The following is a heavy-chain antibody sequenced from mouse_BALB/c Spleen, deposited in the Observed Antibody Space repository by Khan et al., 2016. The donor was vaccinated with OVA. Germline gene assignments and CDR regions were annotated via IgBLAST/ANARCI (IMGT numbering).Heavy chain of an antibody. J-gene: IGHJ2*01. V-gene: IGHV1-77*01. CDR2: ISPGSGDT. CDR3: ARMDTTALDY. D-gene: IGHD2-3*01. Sequence: QVQLQQPGAELARPGASVKLSCKASGYTFTDYYIPWVKPRPGQGLEWIGDISPGSGDTYYNAHFKGKATLTADKSSNTAYLPLNSLTSEDSAVYFCARMDTTALDYWRQGTTLTVSS. CDR1: GYTFTDYY.